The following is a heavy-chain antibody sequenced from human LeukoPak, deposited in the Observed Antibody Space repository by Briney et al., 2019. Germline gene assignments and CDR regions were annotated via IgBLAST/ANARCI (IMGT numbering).Heavy chain of an antibody. V-gene: IGHV3-48*01. CDR2: ISSSGSTK. Sequence: PGGSLRLSCGASGITFSSYSMNWVRQAPGKGLEWVSYISSSGSTKYYADSVKGRFTISRDNARNSLYLQMNSLRAEDTDVYFCARGGLSIMGYWGQGTLVTVSS. CDR3: ARGGLSIMGY. D-gene: IGHD2/OR15-2a*01. CDR1: GITFSSYS. J-gene: IGHJ4*02.